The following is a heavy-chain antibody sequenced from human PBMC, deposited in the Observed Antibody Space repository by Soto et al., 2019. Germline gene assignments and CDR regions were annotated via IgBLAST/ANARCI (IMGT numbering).Heavy chain of an antibody. J-gene: IGHJ5*02. Sequence: SETLSLTCTVSGGSISSSSYYWGWIRQPPGKGLEWIGSIYYSGSTYYNPSLKSRVTISVDTSKNQFSLKLSSVTAADTAVYYCARTRRRDIVVVVAWVDPWGQGTLVTVSS. CDR3: ARTRRRDIVVVVAWVDP. CDR2: IYYSGST. V-gene: IGHV4-39*01. D-gene: IGHD2-15*01. CDR1: GGSISSSSYY.